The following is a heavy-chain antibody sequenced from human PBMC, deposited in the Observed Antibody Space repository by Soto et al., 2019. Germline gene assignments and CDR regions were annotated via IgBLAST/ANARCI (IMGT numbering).Heavy chain of an antibody. D-gene: IGHD5-12*01. CDR3: AKIRGYDLGSTTFQH. CDR2: ISGNGDTT. CDR1: GFTFSSSA. Sequence: EVQLLESGGGLVQPGGSLGLSCAASGFTFSSSAMSWVRQAPGKGLDWVSAISGNGDTTYYADSVKGRFTISRDISKNTLYLQMNSLRAEDTAVYYCAKIRGYDLGSTTFQHWGQGTLVTVSS. V-gene: IGHV3-23*01. J-gene: IGHJ1*01.